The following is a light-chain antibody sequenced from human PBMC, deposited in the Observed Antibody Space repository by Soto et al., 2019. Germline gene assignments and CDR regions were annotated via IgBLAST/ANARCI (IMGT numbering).Light chain of an antibody. CDR1: SSDIGGYHL. CDR2: KVS. Sequence: ALTQPASVSGSPGQSITISCTGTSSDIGGYHLVSWYQHQSGKAPKLIIYKVSQWPSGVSDRFSASKSGNTASLTISGLQAEDEADYYCCSYAGSNWGYVFGTGTKLTVL. J-gene: IGLJ1*01. V-gene: IGLV2-23*02. CDR3: CSYAGSNWGYV.